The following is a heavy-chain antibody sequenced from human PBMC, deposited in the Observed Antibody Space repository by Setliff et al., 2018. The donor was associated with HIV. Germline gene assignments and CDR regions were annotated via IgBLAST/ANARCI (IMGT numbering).Heavy chain of an antibody. Sequence: LSLTCAVSGGSISSSNWWSWVRQSPGKGLEWIGEIYHSGSTNYNPSLKSRVTISLDKSKNQISLKLTSVTAADTAVYYCARVAFDSSSWHFDYWGQGSLVTSPQ. V-gene: IGHV4-4*02. D-gene: IGHD6-13*01. CDR3: ARVAFDSSSWHFDY. J-gene: IGHJ4*02. CDR1: GGSISSSNW. CDR2: IYHSGST.